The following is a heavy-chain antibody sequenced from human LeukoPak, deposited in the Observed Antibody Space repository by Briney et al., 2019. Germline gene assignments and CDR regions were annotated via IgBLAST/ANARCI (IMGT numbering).Heavy chain of an antibody. D-gene: IGHD6-19*01. CDR3: AKQGPEAVAGSSRLPAQRYGVDADFDY. J-gene: IGHJ4*02. V-gene: IGHV3-23*01. CDR1: GFTFSSYA. Sequence: PGGSLRLSCAASGFTFSSYAMSWVRQAPGKGLEWVSAISGSGGSTYYADSVKGRFTISRDNSKNTLYLQMNSLRAEDTAVYYCAKQGPEAVAGSSRLPAQRYGVDADFDYWGQGTLVTVSS. CDR2: ISGSGGST.